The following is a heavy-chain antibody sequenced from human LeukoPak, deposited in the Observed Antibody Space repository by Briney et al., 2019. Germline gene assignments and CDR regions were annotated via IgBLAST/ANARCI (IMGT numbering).Heavy chain of an antibody. CDR1: GYTFTSYD. CDR3: ARAVTYCSSTSCYGNWFDP. D-gene: IGHD2-2*01. V-gene: IGHV1-8*01. CDR2: MNPNSGST. Sequence: PMASVNASCKASGYTFTSYDINCVRQATGQGLEWMGWMNPNSGSTGYAQKFQGRVTMTRNTSISTAYMELSSLRSEDTAVYYCARAVTYCSSTSCYGNWFDPWGQGTLVTVSS. J-gene: IGHJ5*02.